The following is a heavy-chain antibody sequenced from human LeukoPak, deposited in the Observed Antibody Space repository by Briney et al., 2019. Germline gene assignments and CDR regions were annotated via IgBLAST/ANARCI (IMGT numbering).Heavy chain of an antibody. V-gene: IGHV3-23*01. CDR2: ISGSGDST. CDR3: AKVYYYGSGGGAFDI. Sequence: GGSLRLSCAASGFTFSSFAMSWVRQAPEKGLEWVSTISGSGDSTYYADSVKGRFTISRDNSKNTLYVQMNSLRAEDTAVYYCAKVYYYGSGGGAFDIWGQGTMVTVSS. D-gene: IGHD3-10*01. CDR1: GFTFSSFA. J-gene: IGHJ3*02.